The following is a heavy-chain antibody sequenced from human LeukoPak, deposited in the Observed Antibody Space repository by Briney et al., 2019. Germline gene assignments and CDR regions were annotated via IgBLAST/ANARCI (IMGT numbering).Heavy chain of an antibody. CDR1: GFTFSSYA. D-gene: IGHD5-24*01. CDR3: ARWKYNYVDAFDI. Sequence: GRSLRLSCAASGFTFSSYAMHWVRQAPGKGLVWVSRINSDGSSTTYADSVKGRFTISRDNAKNTLYLQMNSLRAEDTAVYYCARWKYNYVDAFDIWGQGTMVTVSS. CDR2: INSDGSST. J-gene: IGHJ3*02. V-gene: IGHV3-74*01.